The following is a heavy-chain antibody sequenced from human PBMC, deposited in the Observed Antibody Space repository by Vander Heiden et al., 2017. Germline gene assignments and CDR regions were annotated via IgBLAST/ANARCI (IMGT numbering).Heavy chain of an antibody. CDR3: ATANKGVSRWYFDL. CDR2: FDPEDGET. D-gene: IGHD3-10*01. V-gene: IGHV1-24*01. J-gene: IGHJ2*01. Sequence: QVQLVQSGAEVKKPGASVKVSCKVSGYPLTELSMHWVRQAPGKGLEGMGGFDPEDGETIYEQKGQGRVTMTEDTSTDTAYRELRRMRSEETAVYYCATANKGVSRWYFDLWGRGTLVTVSS. CDR1: GYPLTELS.